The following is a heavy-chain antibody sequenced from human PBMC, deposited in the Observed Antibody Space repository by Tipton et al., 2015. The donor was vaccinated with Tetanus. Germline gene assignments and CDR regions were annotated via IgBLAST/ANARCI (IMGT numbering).Heavy chain of an antibody. V-gene: IGHV4-39*07. D-gene: IGHD6-19*01. CDR1: GGSISSSSYY. Sequence: TLSLTCTVSGGSISSSSYYWGWIRQPPGKGLEWIGSIYYSGRTYYNPSLKSRVTISTDTSKNQFSLRLSSVTAADTAVYYCARDMRGEGGGWYTDYWGQGTLVTVPS. CDR3: ARDMRGEGGGWYTDY. CDR2: IYYSGRT. J-gene: IGHJ4*02.